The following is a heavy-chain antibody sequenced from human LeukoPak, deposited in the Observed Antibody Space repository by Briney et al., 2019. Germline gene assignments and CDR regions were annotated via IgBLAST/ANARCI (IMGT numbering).Heavy chain of an antibody. J-gene: IGHJ4*02. Sequence: ASVKVSCKASGYSFTAYCMHWVRQAPGQGLEWMGWINPNSGGTNYAQKFQGRVTMTRDTSISTAYMELSRLRSDDTAVYYCARRYYDILTGYYFIDYWGQGTLVTVSS. V-gene: IGHV1-2*02. CDR2: INPNSGGT. CDR3: ARRYYDILTGYYFIDY. CDR1: GYSFTAYC. D-gene: IGHD3-9*01.